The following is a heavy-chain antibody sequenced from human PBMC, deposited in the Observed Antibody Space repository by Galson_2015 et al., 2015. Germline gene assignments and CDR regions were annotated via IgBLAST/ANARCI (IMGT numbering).Heavy chain of an antibody. D-gene: IGHD1-26*01. CDR3: ARSLVGKKFFDF. Sequence: SMRLSCATSGFTFISHTMSSVRQPPGEGLVWFSVVIGGGGPTYYADPVKGRFTASSDSSKNTLYLQMISLRAEDTAVFYCARSLVGKKFFDFWGQGTLVTVSS. V-gene: IGHV3-23*01. J-gene: IGHJ4*02. CDR2: VIGGGGPT. CDR1: GFTFISHT.